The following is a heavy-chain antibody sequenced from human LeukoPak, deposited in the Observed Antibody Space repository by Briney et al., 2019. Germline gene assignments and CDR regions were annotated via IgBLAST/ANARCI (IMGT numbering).Heavy chain of an antibody. D-gene: IGHD6-6*01. Sequence: GSSVTVSCKASGGTFSSYAISWVRQAPGQGLEWMGGIIPIFGTANYAQKFQGRVTITTDESTSTAYMELSSLRSEDTAVYYCARVPAGYSSSSPYFDYWGQGTLVTVSS. CDR2: IIPIFGTA. CDR3: ARVPAGYSSSSPYFDY. CDR1: GGTFSSYA. V-gene: IGHV1-69*05. J-gene: IGHJ4*02.